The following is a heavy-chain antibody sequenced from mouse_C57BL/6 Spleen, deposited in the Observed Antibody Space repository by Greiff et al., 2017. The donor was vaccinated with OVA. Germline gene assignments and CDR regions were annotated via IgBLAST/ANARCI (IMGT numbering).Heavy chain of an antibody. J-gene: IGHJ4*01. CDR3: ARGDSNYLYYYAMDY. CDR1: GYTFTSYW. D-gene: IGHD2-5*01. V-gene: IGHV1-59*01. Sequence: VQLQQPGAELVRPGTSVKLSCKASGYTFTSYWMHWVKQRPGQGLEWIGVIDPSDSYTNYNQKFKGKATLTVDTSSSTAYMQLSSLTSEDSAVYYGARGDSNYLYYYAMDYWGQGTSVTVSS. CDR2: IDPSDSYT.